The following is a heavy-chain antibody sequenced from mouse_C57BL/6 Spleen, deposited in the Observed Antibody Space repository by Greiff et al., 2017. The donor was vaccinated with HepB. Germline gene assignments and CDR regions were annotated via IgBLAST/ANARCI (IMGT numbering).Heavy chain of an antibody. CDR1: GFTFSDYG. D-gene: IGHD2-4*01. J-gene: IGHJ2*01. V-gene: IGHV5-17*01. CDR3: ARSEETYDYGEKGYYFDY. CDR2: ISSGSSTI. Sequence: EVQLVESGGGLVKPGGSLKLSCAASGFTFSDYGMHWVRQAPEKGLEWVAYISSGSSTIYYADTVKGRFTISRDNAKNTQFLQMTSLRSEDTALYYCARSEETYDYGEKGYYFDYWGQGTTLTVSS.